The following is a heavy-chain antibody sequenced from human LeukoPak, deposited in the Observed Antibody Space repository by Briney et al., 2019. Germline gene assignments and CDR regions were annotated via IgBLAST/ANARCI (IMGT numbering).Heavy chain of an antibody. J-gene: IGHJ6*03. Sequence: GGSLRLSCAASGFIFSTYNMNWVRQSPGKGLEWISSVSSSSSYIYYIDSVKGRFTISRDNAKNSLYLQMNSLRAEYTAVYYCARVWVYYYRDVWGKGTTVTVSS. CDR3: ARVWVYYYRDV. V-gene: IGHV3-21*01. CDR1: GFIFSTYN. D-gene: IGHD7-27*01. CDR2: VSSSSSYI.